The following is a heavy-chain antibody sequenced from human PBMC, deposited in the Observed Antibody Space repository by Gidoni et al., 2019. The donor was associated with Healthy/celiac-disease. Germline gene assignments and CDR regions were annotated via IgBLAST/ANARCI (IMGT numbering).Heavy chain of an antibody. CDR3: ARDEEYYDFWSGYHGPNWFDP. J-gene: IGHJ5*02. D-gene: IGHD3-3*01. Sequence: EVQLVESGGGLVQPGGSLRLSCAASGFTFSSYSMTWVRQAPGKGLELVSSISSSSSYIYYADSVKGRFTISRDNAKNSLYLQMNSLRAEDTAVYYCARDEEYYDFWSGYHGPNWFDPWGQGTLVTVSS. V-gene: IGHV3-21*01. CDR2: ISSSSSYI. CDR1: GFTFSSYS.